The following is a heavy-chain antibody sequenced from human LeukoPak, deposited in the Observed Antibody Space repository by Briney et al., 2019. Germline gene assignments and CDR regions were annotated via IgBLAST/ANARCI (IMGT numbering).Heavy chain of an antibody. CDR2: IYYSGST. V-gene: IGHV4-39*07. D-gene: IGHD2-2*01. CDR3: ARERQIIVVVPARWFDP. Sequence: SETLSLTCTVSGGSISSSSYYWGWIRQPPGKGLEWIGSIYYSGSTYYNPSLKSRVTISVDTSKNQFSLKLSSVTAADTAVYYCARERQIIVVVPARWFDPWGQGTLVTVSS. CDR1: GGSISSSSYY. J-gene: IGHJ5*02.